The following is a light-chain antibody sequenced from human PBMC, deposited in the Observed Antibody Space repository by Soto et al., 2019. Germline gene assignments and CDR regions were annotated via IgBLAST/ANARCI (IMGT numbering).Light chain of an antibody. Sequence: QSALTQPASVSAPPGQSITIPCTGTSSDVGSYNLVSWFQQHPGKVPKLLIYEGTKRPSGLSDRFSGSKSGTTASLTISGLQAEDEAHYYCYSYAGENLYVFGTGTKVTVL. CDR2: EGT. V-gene: IGLV2-23*01. J-gene: IGLJ1*01. CDR3: YSYAGENLYV. CDR1: SSDVGSYNL.